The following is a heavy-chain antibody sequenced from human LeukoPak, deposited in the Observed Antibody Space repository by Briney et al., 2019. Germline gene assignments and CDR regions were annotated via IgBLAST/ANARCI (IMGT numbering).Heavy chain of an antibody. CDR3: ARYDYAWYLDL. D-gene: IGHD4-17*01. V-gene: IGHV4-4*09. CDR2: IYNTGTT. CDR1: GGSISSYY. Sequence: PSETLSLTCTVSGGSISSYYWSWIRQPPGQGLEWLGYIYNTGTTYYNPSLESRVTISIDTSNNQFYLKLSSMTAADTAVYYCARYDYAWYLDLWGRGNLVTVSS. J-gene: IGHJ2*01.